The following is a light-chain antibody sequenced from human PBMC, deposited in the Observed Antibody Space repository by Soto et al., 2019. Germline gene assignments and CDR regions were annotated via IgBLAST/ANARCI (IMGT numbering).Light chain of an antibody. J-gene: IGLJ1*01. V-gene: IGLV2-11*01. CDR3: CAHFGTTIYV. CDR1: STDVGIY. CDR2: DVT. Sequence: QSALTQPRSVSGSPGQSVTISCSGTSTDVGIYVSWYQQHAGKAPKLIIYDVTERPSGVPDRFSGSKSGNAASLTVSGLQPDDEADYYCCAHFGTTIYVFGSGTKVTVL.